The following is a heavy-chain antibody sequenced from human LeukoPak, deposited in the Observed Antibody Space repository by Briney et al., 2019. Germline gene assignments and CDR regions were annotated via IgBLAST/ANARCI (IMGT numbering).Heavy chain of an antibody. CDR1: GGSISNGRYY. D-gene: IGHD3-10*01. V-gene: IGHV4-30-4*08. CDR3: ARDELLWFGELFPPRY. Sequence: PSETLSLTCTVSGGSISNGRYYCTWIRHHPGKGLEWIGYIHYSGSTYYNASLKSRVTISVDTSKNQFSLKLSSVTAADTAVYYCARDELLWFGELFPPRYWGQGTLVTVSS. J-gene: IGHJ4*02. CDR2: IHYSGST.